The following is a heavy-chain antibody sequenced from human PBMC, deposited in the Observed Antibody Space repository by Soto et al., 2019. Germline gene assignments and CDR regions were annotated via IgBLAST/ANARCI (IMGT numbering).Heavy chain of an antibody. CDR1: GGSISSGGYS. D-gene: IGHD2-15*01. CDR3: ARRCSGGSCYTVTCDAFDI. J-gene: IGHJ3*02. Sequence: QLQLQESGSGLVKPSQTLSLTCAVSGGSISSGGYSWSWIRQPPGKGLEWIGYIYHTGSTYYNPSLKSRVTISVDRSKNQFSLKLSSVTAADTAVFYCARRCSGGSCYTVTCDAFDIWGQGTMVTVSS. V-gene: IGHV4-30-2*01. CDR2: IYHTGST.